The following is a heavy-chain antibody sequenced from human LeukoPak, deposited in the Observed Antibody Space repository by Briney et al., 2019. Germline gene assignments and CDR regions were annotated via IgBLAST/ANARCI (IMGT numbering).Heavy chain of an antibody. J-gene: IGHJ4*02. CDR1: GFTFSSYW. CDR2: IKQDGSEK. CDR3: ARDQYYDSSGYYYVDY. V-gene: IGHV3-7*01. D-gene: IGHD3-22*01. Sequence: GGSLRLSCAASGFTFSSYWMSWFRQAPGKGLEWVANIKQDGSEKHYVDSVKGRFTISRDNAKNSLYLQMNSLGAEDTAVYYCARDQYYDSSGYYYVDYWGQGTLVTVSS.